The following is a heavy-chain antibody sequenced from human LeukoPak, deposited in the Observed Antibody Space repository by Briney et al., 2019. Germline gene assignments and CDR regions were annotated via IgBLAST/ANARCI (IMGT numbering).Heavy chain of an antibody. J-gene: IGHJ3*02. Sequence: PSETLSLTRTVSGGSISSYYWSWIRQPPGKGLEWIGYIYYSGSTNYNPSLKSRVAISVDTSKNQFSLKLSSVTAADTAVYYCARRIVGATLDAFDIWGQGTMVTVSS. CDR1: GGSISSYY. D-gene: IGHD1-26*01. CDR2: IYYSGST. V-gene: IGHV4-59*08. CDR3: ARRIVGATLDAFDI.